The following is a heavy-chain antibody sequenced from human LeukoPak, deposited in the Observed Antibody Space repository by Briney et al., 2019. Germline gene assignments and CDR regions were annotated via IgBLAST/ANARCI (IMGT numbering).Heavy chain of an antibody. D-gene: IGHD2-21*02. CDR3: AGLLAYCGGDCLYYFDY. CDR2: IYYSGST. J-gene: IGHJ4*02. V-gene: IGHV4-59*08. Sequence: SETLSLTCTVSGGSISSYYWSWIRQPPGKGLEWIGYIYYSGSTNYNPSLKSRVTISVDTSKNQFSLKLSSVTAADTAVYYCAGLLAYCGGDCLYYFDYWGQGTLVTVSS. CDR1: GGSISSYY.